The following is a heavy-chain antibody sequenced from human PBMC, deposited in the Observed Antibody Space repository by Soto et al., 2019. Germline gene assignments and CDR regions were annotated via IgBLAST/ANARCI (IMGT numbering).Heavy chain of an antibody. V-gene: IGHV3-33*01. J-gene: IGHJ6*02. D-gene: IGHD3-10*01. Sequence: GGSLRLSXAASGFTFSSYGMHWVRQAPGKGLEWVAVIWYDGSNKYYADSVKGRFTISRDNSKNTLYLQMNSLRAEDTAVYYCARSRTLVLLWSRSRGNYGMDVWGQGTTVTVSS. CDR3: ARSRTLVLLWSRSRGNYGMDV. CDR2: IWYDGSNK. CDR1: GFTFSSYG.